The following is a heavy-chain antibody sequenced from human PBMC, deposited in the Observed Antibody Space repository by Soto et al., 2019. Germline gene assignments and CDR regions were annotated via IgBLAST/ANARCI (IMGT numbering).Heavy chain of an antibody. J-gene: IGHJ5*02. Sequence: QVQLVQSGAEVKKPGASVKVSCKASGYIFTSYGINWVRQAPGQGLEWVGWVSGYNGDAYYAQNFQGRVTMTKDSGETTAYMELRSLTSDDTAVYYCARGKYADFFDPWGQETLVTVTS. CDR2: VSGYNGDA. V-gene: IGHV1-18*04. CDR1: GYIFTSYG. D-gene: IGHD2-2*01. CDR3: ARGKYADFFDP.